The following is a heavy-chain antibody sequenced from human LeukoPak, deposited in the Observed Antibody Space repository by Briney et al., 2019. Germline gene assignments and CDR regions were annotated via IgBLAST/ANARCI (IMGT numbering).Heavy chain of an antibody. Sequence: PGGSLRLSCAASGLTFSSYNMNWVRQAPGKGLEWVSSISSSSSYIYYADSVKGRFTISRDNAKNSLYLQMNSLRAEDTAVYYCAKFFLLWFGEFAEDYWGQGTLVTVSS. J-gene: IGHJ4*02. CDR3: AKFFLLWFGEFAEDY. D-gene: IGHD3-10*01. CDR1: GLTFSSYN. V-gene: IGHV3-21*04. CDR2: ISSSSSYI.